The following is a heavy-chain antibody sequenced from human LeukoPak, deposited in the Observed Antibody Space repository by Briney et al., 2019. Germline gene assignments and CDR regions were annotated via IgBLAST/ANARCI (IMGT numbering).Heavy chain of an antibody. CDR3: ARDRGPWGSSWKCYYYYGMDV. D-gene: IGHD6-13*01. Sequence: GGSLRLSCAASGFTFSSYAMHWVRQAPGKGLEWVAVISYDGSNKYYADSVKGRFTISRDNSKNTLYLQMNSLRAEDTAVYYCARDRGPWGSSWKCYYYYGMDVWGQGTTVTVSS. CDR2: ISYDGSNK. CDR1: GFTFSSYA. V-gene: IGHV3-30-3*01. J-gene: IGHJ6*02.